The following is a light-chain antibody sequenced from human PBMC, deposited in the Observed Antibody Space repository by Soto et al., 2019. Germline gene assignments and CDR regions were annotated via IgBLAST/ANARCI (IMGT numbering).Light chain of an antibody. CDR2: EVS. V-gene: IGLV2-8*01. CDR3: SSYAGSNNLV. CDR1: SSDVGGYNY. J-gene: IGLJ2*01. Sequence: QSALTQPPSASGSPGQSVTISCTGPSSDVGGYNYVSWYQQHPGKAPKLMIYEVSKRPSGVPDRFSGSKSGNTASLTVSGLHAEYEDDYYCSSYAGSNNLVFGGGTKLTVL.